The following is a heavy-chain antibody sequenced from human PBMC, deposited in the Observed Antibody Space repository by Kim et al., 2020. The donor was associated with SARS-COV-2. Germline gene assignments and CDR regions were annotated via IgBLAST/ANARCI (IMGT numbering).Heavy chain of an antibody. J-gene: IGHJ4*02. CDR2: LWSDITNE. CDR1: GFTFSSYG. Sequence: GGSLRLSCEASGFTFSSYGMHWVRQAPGKGLEWVAVLWSDITNEYYAASVKGRFTISRDTSKNTLYLQTNSLRAEDTAVYYCAREVGYCSGGSCPPTYFDYWGQGTLVTVSS. CDR3: AREVGYCSGGSCPPTYFDY. V-gene: IGHV3-33*01. D-gene: IGHD2-15*01.